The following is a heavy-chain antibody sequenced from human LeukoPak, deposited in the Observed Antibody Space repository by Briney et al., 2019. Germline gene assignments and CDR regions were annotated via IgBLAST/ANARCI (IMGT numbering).Heavy chain of an antibody. J-gene: IGHJ4*02. CDR3: ARVLGIVGATFDY. D-gene: IGHD1-26*01. Sequence: ASVKVSCKASGYTFTGYYMHWVRQAPGQGLEWVGWINPNSGGTNYAQKFQGRVTMTRDTSISTAYMELSRLRSDDTAVYYCARVLGIVGATFDYWGQGTLVTVSS. V-gene: IGHV1-2*02. CDR1: GYTFTGYY. CDR2: INPNSGGT.